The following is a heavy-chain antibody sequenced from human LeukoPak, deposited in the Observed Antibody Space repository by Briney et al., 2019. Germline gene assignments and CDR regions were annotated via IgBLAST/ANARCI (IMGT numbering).Heavy chain of an antibody. J-gene: IGHJ6*02. CDR2: ISSSSSYI. Sequence: GGSLRLSCAASGFTSSSYTMNWVRQAPGKGLEGVSSISSSSSYIYYADSVKGRLTISRDNAKNSLYLQMNSLRAEDTAVYYCARDPTPRYCSGGSCYTHYGMDVWGQGTTVTVSS. CDR1: GFTSSSYT. V-gene: IGHV3-21*01. D-gene: IGHD2-15*01. CDR3: ARDPTPRYCSGGSCYTHYGMDV.